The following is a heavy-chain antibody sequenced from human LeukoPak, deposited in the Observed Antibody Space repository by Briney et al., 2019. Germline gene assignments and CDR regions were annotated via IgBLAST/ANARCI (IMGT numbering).Heavy chain of an antibody. CDR3: AKAPKGAPKGYYGMDV. V-gene: IGHV3-53*01. D-gene: IGHD3-16*01. CDR1: GFTVSSDY. J-gene: IGHJ6*02. Sequence: PGGSLRLSCAASGFTVSSDYMSWVRQAPGKGLEWVSVIYSGGSTYYTDSVKGRFTISRDNSKNTVDLQMNSLRAEDTAVYYCAKAPKGAPKGYYGMDVWGQGTTVTVSS. CDR2: IYSGGST.